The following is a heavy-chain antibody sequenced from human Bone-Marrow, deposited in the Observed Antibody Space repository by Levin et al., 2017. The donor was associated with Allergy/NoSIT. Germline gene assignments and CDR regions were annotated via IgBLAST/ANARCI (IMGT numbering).Heavy chain of an antibody. CDR3: ARGVGRTGIQARIFCWFDP. CDR1: GYTFIGYY. CDR2: INPDNGGT. Sequence: ASVKVSCKASGYTFIGYYMHWVRQAPGRGLEWMGWINPDNGGTYYAEKFQGRIAMIRDTSINTVYMELSRLTSDDTAVYFCARGVGRTGIQARIFCWFDPWGQGTLVSVSS. D-gene: IGHD1-14*01. J-gene: IGHJ5*02. V-gene: IGHV1-2*02.